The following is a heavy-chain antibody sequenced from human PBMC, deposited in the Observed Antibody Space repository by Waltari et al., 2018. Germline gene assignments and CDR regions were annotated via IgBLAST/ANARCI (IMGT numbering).Heavy chain of an antibody. CDR2: IRHTGVT. J-gene: IGHJ4*02. D-gene: IGHD1-20*01. CDR3: ARWDSPGRYFGD. Sequence: QVQLQESGPGLVKPSEALYLTCSVSGGSINNYFWNWIRQPPGKALQWIGFIRHTGVTKSNPSLKSRVTMTVDTSKSQISLRLTSVSATDTAVYFCARWDSPGRYFGDWGQGTPVTVSS. CDR1: GGSINNYF. V-gene: IGHV4-59*08.